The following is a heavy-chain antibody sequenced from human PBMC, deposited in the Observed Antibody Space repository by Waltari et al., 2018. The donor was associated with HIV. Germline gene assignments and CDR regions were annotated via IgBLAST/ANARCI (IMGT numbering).Heavy chain of an antibody. D-gene: IGHD1-26*01. CDR1: GFTFSPYE. CDR2: ISSSGSTI. J-gene: IGHJ4*02. Sequence: VQVVESGGGLVQPGGSLGLSCAAPGFTFSPYEMNWVRQAPGKGMEWVSYISSSGSTIYYADSVKGRFTISRDNAKNSLYLQMNSLRAEDTAVYFCARDGSSYYGLDYWGRGTLVTVSS. CDR3: ARDGSSYYGLDY. V-gene: IGHV3-48*03.